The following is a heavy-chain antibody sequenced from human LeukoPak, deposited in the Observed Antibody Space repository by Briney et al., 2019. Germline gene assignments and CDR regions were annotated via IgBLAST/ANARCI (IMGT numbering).Heavy chain of an antibody. CDR2: INPNSGGT. Sequence: ASVKVSCTASGYTFTAYYMHWVRQAPGQGLERMGWINPNSGGTNYAQKFQGRVTMTRDTSISTAYMELSRLRSDDTAVYYCARGGITMIVVESDIDYWGQGTLVTVSS. CDR3: ARGGITMIVVESDIDY. CDR1: GYTFTAYY. J-gene: IGHJ4*02. V-gene: IGHV1-2*02. D-gene: IGHD3-22*01.